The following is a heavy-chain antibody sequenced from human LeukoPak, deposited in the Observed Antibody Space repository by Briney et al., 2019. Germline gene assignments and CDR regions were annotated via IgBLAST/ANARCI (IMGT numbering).Heavy chain of an antibody. V-gene: IGHV4-30-2*01. D-gene: IGHD6-13*01. CDR1: GGSISSGGYS. Sequence: PSETLSLTCAVSGGSISSGGYSWSWIRQPPGKGLEWIGYIYHSGSTYYNPSLKSRVTISVDRSKNQFSLKLSSVTAADTAVYYCAASPQLAFDYWGQGTLVTVSS. CDR2: IYHSGST. J-gene: IGHJ4*02. CDR3: AASPQLAFDY.